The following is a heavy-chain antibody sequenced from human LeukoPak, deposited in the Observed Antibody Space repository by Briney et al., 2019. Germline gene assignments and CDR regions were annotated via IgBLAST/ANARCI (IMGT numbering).Heavy chain of an antibody. V-gene: IGHV3-74*01. CDR2: INSDGSST. J-gene: IGHJ4*02. CDR3: ARYSVDTDPYDY. D-gene: IGHD5-18*01. CDR1: GFTFSSYW. Sequence: GGSLRLSRAASGFTFSSYWMHWVRQAPGKGLVWVSRINSDGSSTSYADSVKGRFTISRDNAKNSLYLQMNSLRAEDTAVYYCARYSVDTDPYDYWGQGTLVTVSS.